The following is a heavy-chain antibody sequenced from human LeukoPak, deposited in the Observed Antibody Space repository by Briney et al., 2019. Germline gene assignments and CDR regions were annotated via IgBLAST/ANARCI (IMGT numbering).Heavy chain of an antibody. V-gene: IGHV3-23*01. CDR3: ARGGRGSAAVVAPRSFDI. CDR2: ISGSGVST. CDR1: GFTFSSYA. Sequence: GGSLRLSCAASGFTFSSYAMSWVRQAPGKGLEWVSGISGSGVSTYYADSVKGRFTISRDNSKNTLYLQMNSLRAEDSALYYCARGGRGSAAVVAPRSFDIWGQGTMVTVSS. J-gene: IGHJ3*02. D-gene: IGHD3-22*01.